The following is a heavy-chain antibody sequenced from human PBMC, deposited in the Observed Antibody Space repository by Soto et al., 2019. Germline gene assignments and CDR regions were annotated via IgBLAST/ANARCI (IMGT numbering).Heavy chain of an antibody. J-gene: IGHJ4*02. CDR2: IWYDGNNK. D-gene: IGHD2-21*01. CDR3: ARGLHSLFDY. Sequence: PGGSLRLSCAASGFTFSNYDMHWVRPAPGKGLEWVAVIWYDGNNKYYADSVKGRFTISRDNSNNTLYVQMTSLRAEDTAVYYCARGLHSLFDYWGQGTLVTVSS. V-gene: IGHV3-33*01. CDR1: GFTFSNYD.